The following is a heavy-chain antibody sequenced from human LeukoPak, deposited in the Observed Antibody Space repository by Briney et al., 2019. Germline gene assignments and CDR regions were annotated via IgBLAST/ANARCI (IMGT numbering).Heavy chain of an antibody. CDR3: ATGGIAAAGVLFDY. D-gene: IGHD6-13*01. CDR2: ISGSGGST. V-gene: IGHV3-23*01. J-gene: IGHJ4*02. Sequence: GGSLRLSCAASGFTFDDYAMHWVRQAPGKGLEWVSAISGSGGSTYYADSVKGRFTISRDNSKNTLYLQMNSLRAEDTAVYYCATGGIAAAGVLFDYWGQGTLVTVSS. CDR1: GFTFDDYA.